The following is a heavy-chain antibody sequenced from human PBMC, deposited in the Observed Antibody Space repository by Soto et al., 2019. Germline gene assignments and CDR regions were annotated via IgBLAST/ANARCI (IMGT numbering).Heavy chain of an antibody. CDR2: IFHDGTA. D-gene: IGHD3-10*01. J-gene: IGHJ4*02. CDR3: ARLVYDTRLNYMYFDF. CDR1: GVSISSGNW. V-gene: IGHV4-4*02. Sequence: SETLSLTCAVSGVSISSGNWWTWVRQSPQRGLEYIGEIFHDGTANYYPSFERRVAISVDTSKNQFSLKLTSVTAADAAIYFCARLVYDTRLNYMYFDFWGQGTLVTVSS.